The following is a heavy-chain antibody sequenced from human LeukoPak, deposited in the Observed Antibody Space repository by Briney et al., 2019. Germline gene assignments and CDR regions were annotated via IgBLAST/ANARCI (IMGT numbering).Heavy chain of an antibody. V-gene: IGHV3-53*01. Sequence: GGSLRLSCAASGFTVSSSYMSWVRQAPGKGLEWVSVIYSGGSTYYADSVKGRFTISRDNSKNTLYLRMNSLRAEDTGVYYCARDSLRSHGMDVWGKGTTVTVSS. CDR1: GFTVSSSY. J-gene: IGHJ6*04. D-gene: IGHD1-26*01. CDR3: ARDSLRSHGMDV. CDR2: IYSGGST.